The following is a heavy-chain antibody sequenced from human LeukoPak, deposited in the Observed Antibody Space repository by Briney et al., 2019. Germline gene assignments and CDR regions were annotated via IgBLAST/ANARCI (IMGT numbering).Heavy chain of an antibody. CDR1: GGSISSGGYY. D-gene: IGHD3-22*01. CDR3: ARAGVYYDSSGYSYYFDY. J-gene: IGHJ4*02. Sequence: PSETLSLTCTVSGGSISSGGYYWSWIRQPAGKGLEWIGRIYTSGSTNYNPSLKSRVTMSVDTSKNQFSLKLSSVTAADTAVYYCARAGVYYDSSGYSYYFDYWGQGTLVTVSS. V-gene: IGHV4-61*02. CDR2: IYTSGST.